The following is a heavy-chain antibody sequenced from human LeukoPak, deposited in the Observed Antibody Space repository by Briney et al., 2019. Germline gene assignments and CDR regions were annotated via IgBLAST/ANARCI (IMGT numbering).Heavy chain of an antibody. CDR3: ARGPPMWFGELPHFDY. Sequence: SQTLSLTCTVSGASISTGGYYWSWIRHPPGKGLEWIANIYYSGNTYYNPSLKGRVTISADTSKNYFSLKLRSVTAADTAVYYCARGPPMWFGELPHFDYWGQGTLVTVSS. V-gene: IGHV4-31*03. CDR2: IYYSGNT. J-gene: IGHJ4*02. D-gene: IGHD3-10*01. CDR1: GASISTGGYY.